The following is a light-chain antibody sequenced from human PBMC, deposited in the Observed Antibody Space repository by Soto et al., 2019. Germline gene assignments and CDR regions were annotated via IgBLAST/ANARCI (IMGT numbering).Light chain of an antibody. CDR2: DVI. V-gene: IGLV2-11*01. CDR1: SSDVGIYNY. Sequence: QSALTQPRSVSGSPGQSVTISCTGTSSDVGIYNYVSWYQHHPGKAPKLIIYDVIKRPSGVPDRFSGSKSGITASLTNSGLQADDEADYYCCSYAATSTLVFGGGTKLTVL. J-gene: IGLJ3*02. CDR3: CSYAATSTLV.